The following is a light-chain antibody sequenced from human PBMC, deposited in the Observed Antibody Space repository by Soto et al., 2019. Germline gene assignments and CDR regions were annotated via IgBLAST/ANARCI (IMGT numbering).Light chain of an antibody. CDR2: GAS. CDR3: QHYGDSPPFT. J-gene: IGKJ3*01. Sequence: EIGLMQSPGTVSLYPGERGILSCGASQSVPENCLAWYQQRPGQAPKLLIYGASNRVTGIPPRFSGSGSGTDFTLTVSSLESEDVAVYYCQHYGDSPPFTFGPGTKVDIK. CDR1: QSVPENC. V-gene: IGKV3-20*01.